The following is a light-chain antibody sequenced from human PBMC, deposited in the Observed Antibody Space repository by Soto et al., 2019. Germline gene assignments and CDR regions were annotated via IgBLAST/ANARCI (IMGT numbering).Light chain of an antibody. J-gene: IGKJ1*01. CDR1: QSVSSN. CDR3: QQYNNWPPYK. V-gene: IGKV3-15*01. Sequence: EIVMTPSPATLSVSPLERATLSFSSSQSVSSNLAWYQQKPGQAPRLLIYGASTRATGIPARFSGSGSGTEFTLTISSLQSEDFAVYYCQQYNNWPPYKFGQGTKVDIK. CDR2: GAS.